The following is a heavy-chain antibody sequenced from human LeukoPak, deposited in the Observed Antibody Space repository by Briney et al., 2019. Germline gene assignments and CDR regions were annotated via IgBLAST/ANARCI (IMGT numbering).Heavy chain of an antibody. J-gene: IGHJ4*02. Sequence: SETLSLTCTVSGGSISGFYWGWIRQPPGKGLEWIGSMYHSGSTYYNPSLKSRVSMSVDTSKDHFSLKLRFVTAADTAVYYCARLPITIFAVDDQGFYFDYWGQGILVTDSS. CDR3: ARLPITIFAVDDQGFYFDY. D-gene: IGHD3-3*01. CDR1: GGSISGFY. CDR2: MYHSGST. V-gene: IGHV4-39*02.